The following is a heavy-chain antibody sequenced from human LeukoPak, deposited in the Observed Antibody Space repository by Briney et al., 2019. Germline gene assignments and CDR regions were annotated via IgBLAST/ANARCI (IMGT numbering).Heavy chain of an antibody. CDR2: IHYSGST. CDR3: ARQWGPDGYPTTFDY. J-gene: IGHJ4*02. CDR1: GGSISSSSYY. D-gene: IGHD5-24*01. Sequence: SETLSLTCTVSGGSISSSSYYWGWIRQPPGKGLEWIGSIHYSGSTYYNPSLKSRVTISVDTSKNQFSLKLSSVTAADTAVYHCARQWGPDGYPTTFDYWGQGTLVTVSS. V-gene: IGHV4-39*01.